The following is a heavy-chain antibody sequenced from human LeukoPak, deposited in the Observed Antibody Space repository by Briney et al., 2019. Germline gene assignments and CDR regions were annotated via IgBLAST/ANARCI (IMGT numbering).Heavy chain of an antibody. CDR2: IYHSGST. Sequence: SETLSLTCTVSGYSISSGYYWGWIRQPPGKGLEWIGSIYHSGSTYYNPSLKSRVTISVDTSKNQFSLKLSSVTAADTAVYYCARVGLRWSRNPYYFDYWGQGTLVTVSS. J-gene: IGHJ4*02. CDR3: ARVGLRWSRNPYYFDY. D-gene: IGHD4-23*01. V-gene: IGHV4-38-2*02. CDR1: GYSISSGYY.